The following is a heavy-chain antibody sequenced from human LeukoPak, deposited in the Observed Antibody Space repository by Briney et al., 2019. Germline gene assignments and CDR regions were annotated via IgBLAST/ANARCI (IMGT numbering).Heavy chain of an antibody. D-gene: IGHD6-13*01. CDR3: ARDLSSSWYYFDH. CDR2: INPSGGST. V-gene: IGHV1-2*02. CDR1: GYTFTSYY. J-gene: IGHJ4*02. Sequence: GASVKVSCKASGYTFTSYYMHWVRQAPGQGLEWMGIINPSGGSTNYAQKFQGRVTMTRDTSISTAYMELSRLRSDDTAVYYCARDLSSSWYYFDHWGQGTLVTVSS.